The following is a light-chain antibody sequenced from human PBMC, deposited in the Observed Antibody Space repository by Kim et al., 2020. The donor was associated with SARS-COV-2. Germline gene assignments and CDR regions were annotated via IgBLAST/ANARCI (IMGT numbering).Light chain of an antibody. CDR2: AAS. CDR1: QSISSY. J-gene: IGKJ1*01. CDR3: QQSYNTPRT. Sequence: DIQMTQSPSSLSASVGDRVTITCRASQSISSYLNWYQLKPGKAPKLLIYAASSLQSGVPSRFSGSGSGTDFTLTISSLQPEDFATYYCQQSYNTPRTFGQGTKVDIK. V-gene: IGKV1-39*01.